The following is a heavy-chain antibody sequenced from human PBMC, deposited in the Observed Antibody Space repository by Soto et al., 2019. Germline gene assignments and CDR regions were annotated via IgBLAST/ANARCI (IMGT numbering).Heavy chain of an antibody. J-gene: IGHJ6*02. CDR3: ARDSSDSTTYYDFWSGYPPYYYYGMDV. D-gene: IGHD3-3*01. Sequence: SVKVSCKASGGTFSSYAISWVRQAPGQGLEWMGGIIPIFGTANYAQKSQGRVTITADESTSTAYMELSSLRSEDTAVYYCARDSSDSTTYYDFWSGYPPYYYYGMDVWGQGTTVTVSS. CDR2: IIPIFGTA. V-gene: IGHV1-69*13. CDR1: GGTFSSYA.